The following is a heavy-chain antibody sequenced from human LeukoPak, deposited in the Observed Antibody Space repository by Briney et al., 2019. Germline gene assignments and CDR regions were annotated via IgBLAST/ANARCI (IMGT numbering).Heavy chain of an antibody. CDR2: GYTSGST. V-gene: IGHV4-4*07. CDR3: ARDPPDYGDYGEYFQH. Sequence: SEIRSRTMPGQGGAISSYDWGSMRPCPANRPSDIGSGYTSGSTNYNPSLKRRVTMSVDTSKNQFSLKLSSVTAADTAVYYCARDPPDYGDYGEYFQHWGQGTLVTVSS. J-gene: IGHJ1*01. CDR1: GGAISSYD. D-gene: IGHD4-17*01.